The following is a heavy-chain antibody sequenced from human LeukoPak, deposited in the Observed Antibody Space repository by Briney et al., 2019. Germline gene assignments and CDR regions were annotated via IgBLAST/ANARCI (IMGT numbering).Heavy chain of an antibody. CDR2: ISSSSSYI. J-gene: IGHJ6*03. CDR1: GFTFSSYA. CDR3: ARDESPSSSWYRTYYYYYYMDV. D-gene: IGHD6-13*01. V-gene: IGHV3-21*01. Sequence: GGSLRLSCAASGFTFSSYAMSWVRQAPGKGPEWVSSISSSSSYIYYADSVKGRFTISRDNAKNSLYLQMNSLRAEDTAVYYCARDESPSSSWYRTYYYYYYMDVWGKGTTVTVSS.